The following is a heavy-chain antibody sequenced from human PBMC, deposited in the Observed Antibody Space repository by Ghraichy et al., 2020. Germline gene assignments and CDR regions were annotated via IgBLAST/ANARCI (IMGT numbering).Heavy chain of an antibody. CDR3: VRGSNHFDS. Sequence: GGSLRLSCAASGFTFSNYWMHWVRQAPGKGLVWVSHIKSDGTTTLYADSVKGRFTISRDNDKNTLYLQMNSLRAEDTAVYYCVRGSNHFDSWGQGTPVTVSS. D-gene: IGHD3-16*02. V-gene: IGHV3-74*01. J-gene: IGHJ4*02. CDR2: IKSDGTTT. CDR1: GFTFSNYW.